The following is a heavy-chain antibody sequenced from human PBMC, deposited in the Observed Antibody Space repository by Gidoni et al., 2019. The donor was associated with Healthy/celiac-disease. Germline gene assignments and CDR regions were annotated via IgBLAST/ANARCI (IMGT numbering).Heavy chain of an antibody. J-gene: IGHJ5*02. Sequence: EVQLVQSGAEVKKPGESLKISCKGSGYSFTSYWIGWVRQMPGKGLEWVGIIYPGDSDTRYSPSFQGQVTISADKSISTAYLQWSSLKASDTAMYYCARHAVYCSGGSCPPENWFDPWGQGTLVTVSS. CDR2: IYPGDSDT. CDR3: ARHAVYCSGGSCPPENWFDP. D-gene: IGHD2-15*01. CDR1: GYSFTSYW. V-gene: IGHV5-51*01.